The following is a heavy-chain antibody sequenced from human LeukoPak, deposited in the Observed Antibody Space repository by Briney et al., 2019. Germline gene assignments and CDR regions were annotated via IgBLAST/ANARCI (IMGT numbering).Heavy chain of an antibody. V-gene: IGHV1-69*13. J-gene: IGHJ6*04. CDR2: IIPIFGTA. CDR1: GGTFSSYA. Sequence: SVKVSCKASGGTFSSYAISWVRQAPGQGLELMGGIIPIFGTANYAHKFQGRVTITADESTSTAYMELSSLRSEDTAVYYCARNAVPDRPFSGMDVWGKGTTVTVSS. CDR3: ARNAVPDRPFSGMDV. D-gene: IGHD2-2*01.